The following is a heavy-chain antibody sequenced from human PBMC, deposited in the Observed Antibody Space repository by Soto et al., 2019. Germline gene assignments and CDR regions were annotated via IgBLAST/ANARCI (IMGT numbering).Heavy chain of an antibody. D-gene: IGHD3-10*01. CDR1: GASMSTYY. V-gene: IGHV4-59*01. Sequence: SETLSLTCTASGASMSTYYWNWIRQTPGKGLEWIGYIYSSGSANYNPSLKSRVAISIDTSKAQISLNLTSVTAADSAVYYCASGSFGLGYWGQGTLVTVSS. J-gene: IGHJ4*02. CDR2: IYSSGSA. CDR3: ASGSFGLGY.